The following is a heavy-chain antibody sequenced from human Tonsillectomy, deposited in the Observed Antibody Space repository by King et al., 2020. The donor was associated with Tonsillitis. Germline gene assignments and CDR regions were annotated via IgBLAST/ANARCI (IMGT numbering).Heavy chain of an antibody. Sequence: VQLVESGAEVKKPGSSVKVSCKASGGTFSSYAISWVRQAPGQGLEWMGGSIPIFGTANYAQKFKGRVTITADEATSTAYMELSSLRSEDTAVYYCAREIGDASDHDAFDIWGQGTMVTVSS. J-gene: IGHJ3*02. V-gene: IGHV1-69*01. CDR2: SIPIFGTA. CDR3: AREIGDASDHDAFDI. D-gene: IGHD3-10*01. CDR1: GGTFSSYA.